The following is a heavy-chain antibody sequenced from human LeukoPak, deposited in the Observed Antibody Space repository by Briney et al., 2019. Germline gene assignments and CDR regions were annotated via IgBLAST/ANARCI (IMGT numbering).Heavy chain of an antibody. Sequence: PPETLSLTCSVSGGSTSVGGYFWGWIRQPPGKGLEWVATIYYSGYTSYNPSLKSRVTMSVDTSKNQFSLKLSSVTAADTAVYYCARLQGAGARPGYYYMDIWGKGTTVTVSS. J-gene: IGHJ6*03. V-gene: IGHV4-39*07. CDR3: ARLQGAGARPGYYYMDI. CDR1: GGSTSVGGYF. D-gene: IGHD6-6*01. CDR2: IYYSGYT.